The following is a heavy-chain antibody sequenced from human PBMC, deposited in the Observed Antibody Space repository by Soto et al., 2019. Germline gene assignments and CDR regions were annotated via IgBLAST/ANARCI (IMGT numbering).Heavy chain of an antibody. V-gene: IGHV3-23*01. J-gene: IGHJ4*02. CDR3: AGHGGSSY. D-gene: IGHD1-26*01. CDR2: ISGNGGGT. Sequence: HHGGSVRFSCAASGINIRTNGMSWGRQAPGKGWEWVSTISGNGGGTYYADSVKGRFTISRDNSKNTLYLQMNSLRAEYTAVYYCAGHGGSSYLGQGTLVTVSS. CDR1: GINIRTNG.